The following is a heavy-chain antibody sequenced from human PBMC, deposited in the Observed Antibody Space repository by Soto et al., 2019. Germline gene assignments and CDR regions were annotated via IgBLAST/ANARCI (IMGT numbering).Heavy chain of an antibody. J-gene: IGHJ1*01. V-gene: IGHV1-3*01. Sequence: QVQLVQSGPEVKKPGASVKVSCKASGYTFVSYTLHWVRQAPGQRLEWMGWINAGNGNTKYSQKFQGRVTMTRDTSASTAYMHLSSLRSEDTAVYYCAREVGYCTVGSCYTYFHHWGQGSLVTVSS. D-gene: IGHD2-15*01. CDR3: AREVGYCTVGSCYTYFHH. CDR1: GYTFVSYT. CDR2: INAGNGNT.